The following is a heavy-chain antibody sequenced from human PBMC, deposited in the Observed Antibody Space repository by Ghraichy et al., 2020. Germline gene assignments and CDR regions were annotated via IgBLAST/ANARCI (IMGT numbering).Heavy chain of an antibody. CDR1: GYTFTGYY. CDR3: ARRNCIGTSCYTDSFDY. Sequence: ASVKVSCEASGYTFTGYYIHWVRQAPGQGLEWMGWINPNSGGTNYAQKVLGRVTMTRDTPISTAYMELSRLRSDDTAVYYCARRNCIGTSCYTDSFDYWGQGTLVTVSS. V-gene: IGHV1-2*02. CDR2: INPNSGGT. D-gene: IGHD2-2*02. J-gene: IGHJ4*02.